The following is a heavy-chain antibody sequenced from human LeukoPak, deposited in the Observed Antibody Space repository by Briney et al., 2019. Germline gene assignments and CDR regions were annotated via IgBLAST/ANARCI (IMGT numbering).Heavy chain of an antibody. CDR2: IYSGGST. Sequence: GGSLSLSCAASGFTVRSNYMSWVRQAPGKGLEWFSVIYSGGSTYYADSVKGRFTISRDNSKNTLYLQMNSLRAEDTAVYYCARDTYYYDSSGYYDAFDIWGQGTMVTVSS. D-gene: IGHD3-22*01. CDR1: GFTVRSNY. J-gene: IGHJ3*02. V-gene: IGHV3-66*02. CDR3: ARDTYYYDSSGYYDAFDI.